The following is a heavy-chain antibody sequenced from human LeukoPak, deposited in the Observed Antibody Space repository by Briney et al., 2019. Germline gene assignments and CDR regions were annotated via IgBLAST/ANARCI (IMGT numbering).Heavy chain of an antibody. Sequence: SETLSLTCTVSGGSISSGGYYWSWIRQHPGKGLEWIGYIYYSGSTYYNPSLKSRVTISVDTSKNQFSLKLSSVTAADTAVYYCARSGVCSSTSCYKDYWGQGTLVTVSS. V-gene: IGHV4-31*03. J-gene: IGHJ4*02. CDR1: GGSISSGGYY. D-gene: IGHD2-2*02. CDR2: IYYSGST. CDR3: ARSGVCSSTSCYKDY.